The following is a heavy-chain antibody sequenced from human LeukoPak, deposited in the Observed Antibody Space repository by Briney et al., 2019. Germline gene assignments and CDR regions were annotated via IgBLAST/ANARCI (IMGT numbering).Heavy chain of an antibody. CDR3: ASSIQLWSYGMDV. CDR1: GFTFSSYE. V-gene: IGHV3-48*03. CDR2: ISSSGSTI. D-gene: IGHD5-18*01. Sequence: GSLRLSCAASGFTFSSYEMNWVRQAPGKGLEWVSYISSSGSTIYYADSAKGRFTISRDNAKNSLYLQMNSLRAEDTAVYYCASSIQLWSYGMDVWGQGTTVTVSS. J-gene: IGHJ6*02.